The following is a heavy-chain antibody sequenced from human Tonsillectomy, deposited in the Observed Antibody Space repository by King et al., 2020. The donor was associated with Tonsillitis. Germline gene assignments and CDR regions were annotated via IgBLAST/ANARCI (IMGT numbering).Heavy chain of an antibody. Sequence: VQLVESGGGVVQPGRSLRLSCGASGFTFSDYAMHWVRQAPGKGLEWVALISYDGSKKYYEDSVQGRFTISRDNSKNRLYLQMNSLRAEETAVYYCAKDRGFIPSTVSYYFDYWGQGTLVTVSS. J-gene: IGHJ4*02. D-gene: IGHD3-10*01. CDR2: ISYDGSKK. CDR1: GFTFSDYA. CDR3: AKDRGFIPSTVSYYFDY. V-gene: IGHV3-30*18.